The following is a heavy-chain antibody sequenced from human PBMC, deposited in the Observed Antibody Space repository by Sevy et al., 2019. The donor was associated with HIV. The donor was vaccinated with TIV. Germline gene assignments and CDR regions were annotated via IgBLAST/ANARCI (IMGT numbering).Heavy chain of an antibody. CDR1: GGSINSSTYY. Sequence: SDTLSLTCTVSGGSINSSTYYWGWIRQPPGKGLEWIGSIYYSGSTFYNPSLKSRLTISVDTSKNQFSLRLNSVTAADTAVYYCVSYDYTWGGYWGQGTLVTVSS. V-gene: IGHV4-39*01. D-gene: IGHD3-16*01. CDR2: IYYSGST. CDR3: VSYDYTWGGY. J-gene: IGHJ4*02.